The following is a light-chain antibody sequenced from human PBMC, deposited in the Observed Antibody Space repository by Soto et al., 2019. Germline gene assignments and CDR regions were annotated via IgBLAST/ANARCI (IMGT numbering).Light chain of an antibody. CDR2: HAS. CDR1: QTVATN. Sequence: EIVMTQSPATLSVSPGERGTLSCRASQTVATNLAWYQQKPGQAPRLLIYHASTRATGIPARFSGSGSGTEFTLTISSLQSEDVAVYYCQQYYSLPLTFGGGTKVEIK. J-gene: IGKJ4*01. CDR3: QQYYSLPLT. V-gene: IGKV3D-15*01.